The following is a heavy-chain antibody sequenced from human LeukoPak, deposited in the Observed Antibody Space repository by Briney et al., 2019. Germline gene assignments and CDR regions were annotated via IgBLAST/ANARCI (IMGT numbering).Heavy chain of an antibody. CDR2: INPNSGGT. V-gene: IGHV1-2*02. CDR1: GYTFTGYY. J-gene: IGHJ4*02. Sequence: ASVEVSCTASGYTFTGYYMHWVRQAPGQGLEWMGWINPNSGGTNYAQKFQGRVTMTRDTSISTAYMELSRLRSDDTAVYYCARLTVRGVINPFDYWGQGTLVTVSS. CDR3: ARLTVRGVINPFDY. D-gene: IGHD3-10*01.